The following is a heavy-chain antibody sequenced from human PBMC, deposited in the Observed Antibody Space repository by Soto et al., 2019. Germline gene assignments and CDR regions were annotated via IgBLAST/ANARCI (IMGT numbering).Heavy chain of an antibody. Sequence: SQTLSLTCAITGDSVSSNSAGWSWVRQSPSRGLEWLGGTYYRSKWYYEYAVSVRGRITINPDTSKNQYSLQLNSVTPEDTAVYFCARAEQYSGRIFDYWGQGTLVTVSS. J-gene: IGHJ4*01. CDR3: ARAEQYSGRIFDY. V-gene: IGHV6-1*01. D-gene: IGHD5-12*01. CDR1: GDSVSSNSAG. CDR2: TYYRSKWYY.